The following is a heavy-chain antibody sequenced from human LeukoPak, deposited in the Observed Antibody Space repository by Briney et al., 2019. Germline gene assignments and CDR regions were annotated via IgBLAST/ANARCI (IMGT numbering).Heavy chain of an antibody. CDR1: RFDLSYYG. Sequence: GKSLRLSCMGSRFDLSYYGMHWVRQAPGRGLEWLAVVSADGTETYYADSVKGRFTISRDNSKNTLYLQMNSLRAEDTAVYYCATVRGYYYGMDVWGQGTTVTVSS. CDR2: VSADGTET. J-gene: IGHJ6*02. V-gene: IGHV3-30*03. D-gene: IGHD4-17*01. CDR3: ATVRGYYYGMDV.